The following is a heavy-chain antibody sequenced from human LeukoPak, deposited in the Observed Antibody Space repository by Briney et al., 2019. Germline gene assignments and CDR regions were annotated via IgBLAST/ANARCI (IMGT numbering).Heavy chain of an antibody. Sequence: GGSLRLSCPASGFTFSNYGMHWVRQAPGKGLEWVAFIRYDGSNKYYADSVKGRFTISRDNSKNTLYLQMNSLRAEDTAVYYCARDRVVGAPTHHFDYWGQGTLVTVSS. J-gene: IGHJ4*02. CDR2: IRYDGSNK. V-gene: IGHV3-30*02. CDR1: GFTFSNYG. D-gene: IGHD1-26*01. CDR3: ARDRVVGAPTHHFDY.